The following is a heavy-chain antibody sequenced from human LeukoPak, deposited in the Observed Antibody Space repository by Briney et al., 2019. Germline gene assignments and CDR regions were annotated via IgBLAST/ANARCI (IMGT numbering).Heavy chain of an antibody. CDR2: IYYSGST. CDR1: GGSISSYY. CDR3: ARRDCSGYLAFDI. Sequence: SETLSLTCTVSGGSISSYYWSWIRQPPGKGLECIGYIYYSGSTNYNPSLKSRVTISVDTSKNQFSLKLSSATAADTAVYYCARRDCSGYLAFDIWGQGTMVTVSS. V-gene: IGHV4-59*01. J-gene: IGHJ3*02. D-gene: IGHD3-22*01.